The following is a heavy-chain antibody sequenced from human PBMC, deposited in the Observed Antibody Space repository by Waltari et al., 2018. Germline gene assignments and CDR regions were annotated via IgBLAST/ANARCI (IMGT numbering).Heavy chain of an antibody. J-gene: IGHJ4*02. D-gene: IGHD6-6*01. CDR2: IYPGDSDT. CDR3: ARVLEYSISSGDC. Sequence: ESLKISCKGSGYNFATHWIGWVRQMPGKGLEWMGVIYPGDSDTRYSSSFQGQVTISADKSISTAYLQWNSLKASDTAMYYCARVLEYSISSGDCWDQGTLVTVSS. V-gene: IGHV5-51*01. CDR1: GYNFATHW.